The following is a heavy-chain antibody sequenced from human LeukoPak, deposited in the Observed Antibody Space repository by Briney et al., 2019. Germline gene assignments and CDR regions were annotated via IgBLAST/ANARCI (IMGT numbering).Heavy chain of an antibody. V-gene: IGHV1-3*01. CDR3: ARGRGTSGSNRDFYCYYYMDV. CDR1: GYILTDYA. Sequence: ASVKVSCKASGYILTDYAIHWLRQAPGQRPEWMGWMNAGNGNTKYSQKFQGRITLIRDTSAATAYMELSSLRHDDLAVYYCARGRGTSGSNRDFYCYYYMDVWGKGTTVTVSS. D-gene: IGHD2-15*01. CDR2: MNAGNGNT. J-gene: IGHJ6*03.